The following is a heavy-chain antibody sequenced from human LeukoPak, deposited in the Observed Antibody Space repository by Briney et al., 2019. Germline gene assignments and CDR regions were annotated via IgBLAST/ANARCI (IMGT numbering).Heavy chain of an antibody. CDR2: MNPNSGNT. V-gene: IGHV1-8*03. Sequence: ASVKVSCKASGYTFTSYDINWVRQATGQGLEWMGWMNPNSGNTGYAQKFQGRVTITRNTSISTAYMELSSLRSEDTAVYYCARVYGYCSGGSCYYNWFDPWGQGTLVTVSS. J-gene: IGHJ5*02. CDR3: ARVYGYCSGGSCYYNWFDP. D-gene: IGHD2-15*01. CDR1: GYTFTSYD.